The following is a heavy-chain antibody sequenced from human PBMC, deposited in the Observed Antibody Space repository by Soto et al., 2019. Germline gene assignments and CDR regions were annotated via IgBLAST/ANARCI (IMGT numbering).Heavy chain of an antibody. V-gene: IGHV4-39*01. D-gene: IGHD6-19*01. CDR3: ARPARQDSVAGDY. J-gene: IGHJ4*02. Sequence: PSETLSLTCIVSCGSISSSSYYWGWIRQSPGKGLEWIGSIYYSGITHYNPSLKSRVTISLDTSKNQFSLKLSSVTAADTAVYFCARPARQDSVAGDYWGQGAQVTVSS. CDR1: CGSISSSSYY. CDR2: IYYSGIT.